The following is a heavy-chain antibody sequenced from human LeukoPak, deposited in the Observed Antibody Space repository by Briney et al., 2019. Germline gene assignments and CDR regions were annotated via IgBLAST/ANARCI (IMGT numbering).Heavy chain of an antibody. CDR2: IYYSGST. CDR3: ASVALAGGLDY. Sequence: GSLRLSCAASGFAFSAYRFNWIRQPPGKGLEWIGYIYYSGSTNYNPSLKSRVTISVDTSKNQFSLKLSSVTAADTAVYYCASVALAGGLDYWGQGTLVTVSS. J-gene: IGHJ4*02. CDR1: GFAFSAYR. D-gene: IGHD3-3*02. V-gene: IGHV4-59*08.